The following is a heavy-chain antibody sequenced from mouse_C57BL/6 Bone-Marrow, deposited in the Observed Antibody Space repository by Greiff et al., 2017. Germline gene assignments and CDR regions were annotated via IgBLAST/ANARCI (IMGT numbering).Heavy chain of an antibody. D-gene: IGHD2-4*01. CDR2: INPNNGGT. CDR3: ARSADYDVRGAMDD. Sequence: EVQLQQSGPELVKPGASVKISCKASGYTFTDYYMNWVKQSHGKSLEWIGDINPNNGGTSYNQKFKGKATLTVDKPSSTAYMELRSLTSEDSAVYYCARSADYDVRGAMDDWGQGTSVTVSS. J-gene: IGHJ4*01. CDR1: GYTFTDYY. V-gene: IGHV1-26*01.